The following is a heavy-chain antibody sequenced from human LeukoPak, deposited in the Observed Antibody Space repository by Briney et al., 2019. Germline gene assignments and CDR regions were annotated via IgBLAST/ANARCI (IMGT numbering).Heavy chain of an antibody. CDR2: INPNSDGT. CDR1: GYTFTDYY. D-gene: IGHD4/OR15-4a*01. Sequence: GASVKVSCTASGYTFTDYYMHWVRQAPGQGLEWMGWINPNSDGTNYAQKFQGRVTMTRDTSISTAYMELSRLRSGDTAVYYCARGLYAIANYVEDAFEIWGQGTMVTVSS. CDR3: ARGLYAIANYVEDAFEI. V-gene: IGHV1-2*02. J-gene: IGHJ3*02.